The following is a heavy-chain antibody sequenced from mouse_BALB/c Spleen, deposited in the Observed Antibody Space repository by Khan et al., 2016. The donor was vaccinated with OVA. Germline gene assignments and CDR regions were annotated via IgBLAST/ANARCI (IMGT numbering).Heavy chain of an antibody. CDR3: ARSTYRYACAY. V-gene: IGHV3-8*02. CDR2: MIYSGNT. J-gene: IGHJ3*01. Sequence: EVQLQESGPSLVKPSQTLSLTCSVTGDSITSGYWSWIRKFPGNKLEYMGYMIYSGNTYYNPSLKSRISITRHPSKNQYYLQLNSVTTEDTATYDCARSTYRYACAYWGQGTLVTVSA. CDR1: GDSITSGY. D-gene: IGHD2-14*01.